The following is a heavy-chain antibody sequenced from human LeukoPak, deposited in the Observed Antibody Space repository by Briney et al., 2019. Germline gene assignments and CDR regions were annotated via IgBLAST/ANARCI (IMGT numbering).Heavy chain of an antibody. CDR3: ATTSRTVTGLDY. J-gene: IGHJ4*02. CDR1: GFTLTTYW. V-gene: IGHV3-7*01. D-gene: IGHD4-17*01. CDR2: IKPDGNEK. Sequence: GGSLRLSCTASGFTLTTYWLTWVRQAPGKGLEWVANIKPDGNEKYYVDSVKGRFTISRDNAENSLYLQMNSLRAEDTAIYYCATTSRTVTGLDYRGQGTLVTVSS.